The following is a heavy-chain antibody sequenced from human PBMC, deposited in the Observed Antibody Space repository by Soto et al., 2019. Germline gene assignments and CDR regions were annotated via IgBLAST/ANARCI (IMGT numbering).Heavy chain of an antibody. Sequence: ASVKFSCKASGYTFTCYGIGWVRQAPGQGLEWMGWISAYNGNKKYAQKLQGRVTMTTDTSTNTAYMELRSLRSDDTAVYYCARGVTPYYFDYWGQGTLVTVSS. D-gene: IGHD4-4*01. J-gene: IGHJ4*02. CDR1: GYTFTCYG. CDR3: ARGVTPYYFDY. V-gene: IGHV1-18*01. CDR2: ISAYNGNK.